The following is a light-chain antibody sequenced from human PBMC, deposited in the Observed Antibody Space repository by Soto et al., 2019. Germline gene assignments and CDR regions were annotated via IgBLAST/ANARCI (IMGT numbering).Light chain of an antibody. J-gene: IGKJ4*01. CDR1: QSVSSSY. V-gene: IGKV3D-20*02. CDR3: QQRNDWVT. Sequence: EIVSTQSPGTPSLSPGGRVSLSCRASQSVSSSYLAWYQQKLGQAPRLLIYGASSRATGIPDRFSGSRSGTDFTLTISRLEPEDFGVYYCQQRNDWVTFGGGTKVDI. CDR2: GAS.